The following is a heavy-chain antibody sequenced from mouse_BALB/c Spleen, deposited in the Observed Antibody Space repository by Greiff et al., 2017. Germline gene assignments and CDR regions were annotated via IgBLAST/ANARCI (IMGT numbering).Heavy chain of an antibody. J-gene: IGHJ4*01. Sequence: QVQLQQPGAELVRPGASVKLSCKASGYSFTSYWMNWVKQRPGQGLEWIGDINPNNGGTIYNQKFKGKATLTVDKSSSTAYMELRSLTSEDTAVYYCARKGGKGAMDYWGQGTSVTVSS. CDR2: INPNNGGT. CDR3: ARKGGKGAMDY. V-gene: IGHV1-53*01. CDR1: GYSFTSYW. D-gene: IGHD1-3*01.